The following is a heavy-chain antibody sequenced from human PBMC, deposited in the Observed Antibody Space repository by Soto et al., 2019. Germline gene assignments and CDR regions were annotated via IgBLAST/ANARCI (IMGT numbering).Heavy chain of an antibody. Sequence: QVQLVQSGAEVKKPGSSVKVSCKAAGGTFSSYAISWVRQAPGQGLEWMGGIIPIFGTANYAQKFQGRDAITADESTSTAYMELSSLRYEDTAEYYCARDNDGSGSYYNVVAFDIWGQGTMVTVSS. V-gene: IGHV1-69*01. CDR1: GGTFSSYA. J-gene: IGHJ3*02. D-gene: IGHD3-10*01. CDR3: ARDNDGSGSYYNVVAFDI. CDR2: IIPIFGTA.